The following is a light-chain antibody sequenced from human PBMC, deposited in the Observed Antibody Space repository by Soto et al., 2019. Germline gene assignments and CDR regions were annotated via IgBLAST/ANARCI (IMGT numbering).Light chain of an antibody. CDR1: QSVTSSY. V-gene: IGKV3D-20*02. CDR3: QQRSDRLPIT. J-gene: IGKJ5*01. CDR2: GAS. Sequence: EIVMTQSPGTLSVSPGERATLSCRAIQSVTSSYLAWYQQKPGQAPRLLIYGASKRPTGIPARFSGSGSGTDFTLTISSLEPEDSAVYYCQQRSDRLPITFGQGTRLEI.